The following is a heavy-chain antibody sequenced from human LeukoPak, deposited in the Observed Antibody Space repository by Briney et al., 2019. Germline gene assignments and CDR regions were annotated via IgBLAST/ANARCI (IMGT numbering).Heavy chain of an antibody. CDR1: GYSFTTYS. Sequence: GESLKISCYTSGYSFTTYSIGWVRQMPGKGLEWMGIIYTDDSDIRYGPSFQGQVTISADMSTNIAHLQWRSLKASDTAMYYCARQSQPRTDGFNNFDYWGQGTLVTVSS. CDR2: IYTDDSDI. J-gene: IGHJ4*02. CDR3: ARQSQPRTDGFNNFDY. D-gene: IGHD5-24*01. V-gene: IGHV5-51*01.